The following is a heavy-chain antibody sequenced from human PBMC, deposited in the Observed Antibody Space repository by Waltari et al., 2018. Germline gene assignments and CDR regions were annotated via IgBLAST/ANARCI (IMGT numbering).Heavy chain of an antibody. Sequence: QVQLVQSGAEVKKPGSSVKVSCKASGGTFSSYAISWVRQAPGQGLEWMGWIIPIFGTANYAQKFQGRVTITADESTSTAYMELSSLRSEDTAVYYCARGNATRGYGDDYYYGMDVWGQGTTVTVSS. CDR3: ARGNATRGYGDDYYYGMDV. CDR2: IIPIFGTA. D-gene: IGHD2-15*01. J-gene: IGHJ6*02. CDR1: GGTFSSYA. V-gene: IGHV1-69*13.